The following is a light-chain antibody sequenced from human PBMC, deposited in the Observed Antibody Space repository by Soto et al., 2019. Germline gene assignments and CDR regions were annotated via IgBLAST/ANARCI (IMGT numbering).Light chain of an antibody. CDR3: QQYNNWPIT. V-gene: IGKV3D-15*01. Sequence: EIVMTQSPATLSVSPGEGAALSCRASQSVSSSYLAWYQQKPGQAPRLLIYGASTRATGIPARFSGSASGTEFTLTISGLQSEDFAVYYCQQYNNWPITFGQGTRLEI. J-gene: IGKJ5*01. CDR2: GAS. CDR1: QSVSSSY.